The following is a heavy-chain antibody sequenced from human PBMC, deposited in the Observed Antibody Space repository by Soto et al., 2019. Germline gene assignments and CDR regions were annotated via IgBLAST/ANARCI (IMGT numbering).Heavy chain of an antibody. J-gene: IGHJ5*02. CDR2: ITGSGGGT. Sequence: GGSLRLSCVASGFTFTTYAMSWVRQAPGKGLEWVSAITGSGGGTYYLDSVKGRFTISRDNSKNTLFLQMNSLRAEDTAVYYCAKAGGYCSGGSCYPNWFDPWGQGTLVTVSS. D-gene: IGHD2-15*01. CDR3: AKAGGYCSGGSCYPNWFDP. V-gene: IGHV3-23*01. CDR1: GFTFTTYA.